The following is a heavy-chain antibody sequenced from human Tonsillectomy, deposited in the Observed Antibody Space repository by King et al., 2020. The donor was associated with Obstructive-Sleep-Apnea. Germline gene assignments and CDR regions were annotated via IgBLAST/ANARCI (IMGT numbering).Heavy chain of an antibody. CDR3: ARRGVADVDAFDI. Sequence: QVTISADKSISTAYLQWSSLKASDTAMYYCARRGVADVDAFDIWGQGTMVTVSS. D-gene: IGHD3-10*01. J-gene: IGHJ3*02. V-gene: IGHV5-51*01.